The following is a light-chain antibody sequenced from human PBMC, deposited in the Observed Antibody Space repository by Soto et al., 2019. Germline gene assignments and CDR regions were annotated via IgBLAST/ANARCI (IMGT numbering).Light chain of an antibody. CDR1: QGISTY. CDR2: AAS. Sequence: AIRMTQSPSSLSASTGDRVTITCRASQGISTYLAWYQQKRGKATKLLIYAASTLQSGVPSRFSGSGSGTDFTLTISCLQSEDFATYYCQQYYSYPRTFGQGTKVEIK. CDR3: QQYYSYPRT. J-gene: IGKJ1*01. V-gene: IGKV1-8*01.